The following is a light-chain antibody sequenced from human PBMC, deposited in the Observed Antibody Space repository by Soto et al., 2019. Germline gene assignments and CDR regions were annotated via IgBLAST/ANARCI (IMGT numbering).Light chain of an antibody. J-gene: IGKJ1*01. CDR2: AAS. V-gene: IGKV1-17*01. CDR1: QGIRNA. Sequence: DIQMTQSPSSLSASVGDRVTITCRASQGIRNALGWYQQKPGKAPKRLIYAASSLQSGVPSRFSGSGSGTEFTLTISSLQPEDFATYFCLQHSSYPPTFGQGTKVDI. CDR3: LQHSSYPPT.